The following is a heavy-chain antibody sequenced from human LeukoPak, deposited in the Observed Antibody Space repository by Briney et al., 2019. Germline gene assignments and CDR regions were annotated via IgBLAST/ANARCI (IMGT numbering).Heavy chain of an antibody. CDR2: INPNSGGT. Sequence: GASVKVSCKASGYTFTGYYMHWVRQAPGQGLEWMGWINPNSGGTNYAQKFQGRVTMTRGTSISTAYMELSRLRSDDTAVYYCARVYYDILTGDNWFDPWGQGTLVTVSS. CDR1: GYTFTGYY. CDR3: ARVYYDILTGDNWFDP. J-gene: IGHJ5*02. V-gene: IGHV1-2*02. D-gene: IGHD3-9*01.